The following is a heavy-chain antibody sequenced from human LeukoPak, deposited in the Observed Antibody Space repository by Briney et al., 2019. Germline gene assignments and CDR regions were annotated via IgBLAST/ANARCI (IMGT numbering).Heavy chain of an antibody. CDR1: GYGITDYW. CDR3: ARRGYCSGGDCFSNVFDI. D-gene: IGHD2-15*01. Sequence: GEALQISCEGSGYGITDYWIAWVRQLPGKGVEWMGIIYPADSDTRYSPSFQGQVTISADKSISTAYLQWSGLKASDTAMYYCARRGYCSGGDCFSNVFDIWGQGTVVTVSS. CDR2: IYPADSDT. J-gene: IGHJ3*02. V-gene: IGHV5-51*01.